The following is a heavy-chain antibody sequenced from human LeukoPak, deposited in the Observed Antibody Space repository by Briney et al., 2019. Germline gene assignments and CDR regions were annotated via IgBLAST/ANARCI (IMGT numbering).Heavy chain of an antibody. CDR1: GGTFSSYA. Sequence: GASVKVSCKASGGTFSSYAISWVRQAPGQGLEWMGRIIPIFGIANYAQKFQGRVTITADKSTSTAYMELSSLRSEDTAVYYCARDSFNGGIAAAGNDYWGQGTLVTVSS. D-gene: IGHD6-13*01. CDR3: ARDSFNGGIAAAGNDY. CDR2: IIPIFGIA. V-gene: IGHV1-69*04. J-gene: IGHJ4*02.